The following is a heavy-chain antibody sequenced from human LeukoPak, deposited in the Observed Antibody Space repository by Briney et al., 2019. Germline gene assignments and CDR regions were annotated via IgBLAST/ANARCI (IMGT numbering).Heavy chain of an antibody. D-gene: IGHD3-10*01. J-gene: IGHJ4*02. CDR3: ARDRTMVRGVPAFDY. CDR2: IYSGGST. Sequence: GGSLRLSCAASRFTVSSNYMSWVRQAPGKGLEWVSVIYSGGSTYYADSVKGRFTISRDNSKNTLYLQMNSLRAEDTAVYYCARDRTMVRGVPAFDYWGQGTLVTVSS. V-gene: IGHV3-66*01. CDR1: RFTVSSNY.